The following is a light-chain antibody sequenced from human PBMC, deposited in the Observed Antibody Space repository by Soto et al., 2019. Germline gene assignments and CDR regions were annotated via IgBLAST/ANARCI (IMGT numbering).Light chain of an antibody. Sequence: QPVLTQPPSVSGAPGQRVTFSCTGSSSNIGANYDVHWYQQLPGTAPKLLIYGDSNRPSGVPDRFSGSKSGTSASLAITGLQAEDEADYYCQSYDNSLSGVVFGGGTKLTVL. CDR3: QSYDNSLSGVV. CDR2: GDS. CDR1: SSNIGANYD. V-gene: IGLV1-40*01. J-gene: IGLJ2*01.